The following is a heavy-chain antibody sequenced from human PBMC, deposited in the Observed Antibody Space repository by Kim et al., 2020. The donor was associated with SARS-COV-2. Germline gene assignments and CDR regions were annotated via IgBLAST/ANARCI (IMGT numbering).Heavy chain of an antibody. CDR3: ARVGFGVVIIHHYYFDY. J-gene: IGHJ4*02. Sequence: SETLSLTCTVSGGSISSSSYYWGWIRQPPGKGLEWIGSIYYSGSTYYNPSLKSRVTISVDTSKNQFSLKLSSVTAADTAVYYCARVGFGVVIIHHYYFDYWGQGTLVTVSS. CDR1: GGSISSSSYY. V-gene: IGHV4-39*07. CDR2: IYYSGST. D-gene: IGHD3-3*01.